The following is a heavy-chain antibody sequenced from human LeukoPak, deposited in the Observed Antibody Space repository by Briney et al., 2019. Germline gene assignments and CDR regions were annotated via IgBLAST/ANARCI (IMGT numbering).Heavy chain of an antibody. V-gene: IGHV3-48*03. CDR1: GFTFSSYE. CDR3: AREPRWQQLVHHFDY. D-gene: IGHD6-13*01. J-gene: IGHJ4*02. CDR2: ISSGGSTI. Sequence: GGSLRLSCAAAGFTFSSYEMNWVRQAPGKGLEWVSYISSGGSTIYYADSVKGRFTISRDNAKNSLYLQMNSLRAEDTAVYYCAREPRWQQLVHHFDYWGQGTLVTVSS.